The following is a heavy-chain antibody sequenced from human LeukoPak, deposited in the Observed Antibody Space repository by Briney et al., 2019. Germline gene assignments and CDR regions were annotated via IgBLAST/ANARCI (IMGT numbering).Heavy chain of an antibody. V-gene: IGHV6-1*01. J-gene: IGHJ5*02. D-gene: IGHD6-13*01. Sequence: SQTLSLTCAISGDSVSSNSAAWNWIRQSPSRGLEWVGRTYYRSKWYNDYAVSVKSRITINPDTSRNQFSLQLNSVTPEDTAVYYCARGGYSSSLGWFDPWGQGTLVTVSS. CDR3: ARGGYSSSLGWFDP. CDR2: TYYRSKWYN. CDR1: GDSVSSNSAA.